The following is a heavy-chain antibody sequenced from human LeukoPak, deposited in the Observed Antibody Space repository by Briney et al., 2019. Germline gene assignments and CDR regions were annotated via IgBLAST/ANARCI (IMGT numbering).Heavy chain of an antibody. J-gene: IGHJ4*02. D-gene: IGHD3-3*01. CDR2: IYYSAST. CDR3: ARSRLLEWLFVF. Sequence: LRLSCAASGFTFSDYYMSWIRQAPGKGLEWIGYIYYSASTYYNPSLKSRVTISVDTSKNQFSLKLSSVTAADTAVYYCARSRLLEWLFVFWGQGTLVTVSS. V-gene: IGHV4-30-4*08. CDR1: GFTFSDYY.